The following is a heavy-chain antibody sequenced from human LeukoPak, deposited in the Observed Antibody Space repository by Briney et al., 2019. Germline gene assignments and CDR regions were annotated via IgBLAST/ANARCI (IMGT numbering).Heavy chain of an antibody. V-gene: IGHV3-30*04. D-gene: IGHD3-10*01. J-gene: IGHJ4*02. Sequence: TGGSLRLSCAASGFTFSSYAMQWVPQAPGKGLEGVAVISYDGSNKYYADSVKGRFTISRDNSKKTLYLQMDSLRAEDTAVYYCARDVGGVINSLDYWGQGTLVTVSS. CDR1: GFTFSSYA. CDR3: ARDVGGVINSLDY. CDR2: ISYDGSNK.